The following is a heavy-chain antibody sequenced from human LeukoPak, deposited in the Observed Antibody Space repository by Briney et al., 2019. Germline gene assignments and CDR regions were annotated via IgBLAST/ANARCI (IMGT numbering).Heavy chain of an antibody. CDR3: ARRGNLDGLGITLGNWFDP. J-gene: IGHJ5*02. V-gene: IGHV4-34*01. CDR1: GGSFSGYY. Sequence: SETLSLTCAVYGGSFSGYYWSWIRQPPGKGLEWMGEINHSGSTNYNPSLKSRVTISVDTSKNQFSLKLSSVTAADTAVYYCARRGNLDGLGITLGNWFDPWGQGTLVIVSS. CDR2: INHSGST. D-gene: IGHD3-16*01.